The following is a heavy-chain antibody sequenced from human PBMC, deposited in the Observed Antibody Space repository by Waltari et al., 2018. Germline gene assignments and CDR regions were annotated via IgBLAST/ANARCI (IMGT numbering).Heavy chain of an antibody. Sequence: EVQLVQSGAEVKKPGASLKISCQGPGFTFGAYAMSWFRQAPGKGLEWVGFIRSKAYGGTTEYAASVKGRFTISRDDSKSIAYLQMNSLKTEDTAVYYCTRDGGGPAMEYWGQGTLVTVSS. J-gene: IGHJ4*02. V-gene: IGHV3-49*05. D-gene: IGHD5-18*01. CDR1: GFTFGAYA. CDR3: TRDGGGPAMEY. CDR2: IRSKAYGGTT.